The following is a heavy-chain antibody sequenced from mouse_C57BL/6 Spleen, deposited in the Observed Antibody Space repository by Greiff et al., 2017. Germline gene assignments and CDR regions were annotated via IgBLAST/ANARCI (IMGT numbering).Heavy chain of an antibody. CDR3: VRQGGWSFAY. CDR2: IRSKSNNYAT. CDR1: GFSFNTYA. V-gene: IGHV10-1*01. Sequence: EVMLVESGGGLVQPKGSLKLSCAASGFSFNTYAMNWVRQAPGKGLEWVARIRSKSNNYATYYADSVKDRFTISRDDSESMLYLQMNNLKTEDTAMYYCVRQGGWSFAYWGQGTLVTVSA. J-gene: IGHJ3*01. D-gene: IGHD2-3*01.